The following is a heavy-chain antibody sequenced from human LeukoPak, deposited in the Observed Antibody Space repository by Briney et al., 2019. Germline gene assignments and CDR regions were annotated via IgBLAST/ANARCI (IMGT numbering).Heavy chain of an antibody. CDR3: AKDRIKDTGFYYGMDV. D-gene: IGHD2-15*01. J-gene: IGHJ6*02. V-gene: IGHV3-30*18. CDR1: GFTFSSYG. Sequence: PGGSLRLSCAASGFTFSSYGMHWVCQAPGKGLEWVAVISYDGSNKYYADSVKGRFTISRDNSKNTLYLQMNSLRAEDTAVYCAKDRIKDTGFYYGMDVWGQGTTVTVSS. CDR2: ISYDGSNK.